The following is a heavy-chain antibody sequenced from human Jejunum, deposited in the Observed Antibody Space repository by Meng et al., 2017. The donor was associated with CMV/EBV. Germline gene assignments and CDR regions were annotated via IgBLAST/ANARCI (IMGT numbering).Heavy chain of an antibody. Sequence: HITSKESGPTLVKPTQTLTLTCTFSGFSLSTSEVGVGWIRQPPGKALEWLAVIYWDDDKRYSPSLKSRLTITKDTSKNQVVLTLTNMDPVDTATYYCALFTRSWFDPWGQGTLVTVSS. J-gene: IGHJ5*02. CDR2: IYWDDDK. CDR3: ALFTRSWFDP. CDR1: GFSLSTSEVG. V-gene: IGHV2-5*02. D-gene: IGHD2-2*01.